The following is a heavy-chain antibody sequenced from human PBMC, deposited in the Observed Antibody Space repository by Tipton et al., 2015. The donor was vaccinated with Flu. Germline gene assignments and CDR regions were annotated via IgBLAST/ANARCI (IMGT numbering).Heavy chain of an antibody. CDR2: IFHSGSP. CDR1: GDSVGRGTSY. J-gene: IGHJ5*02. Sequence: TLSLTCTVSGDSVGRGTSYWSWIRQHPGKGLEWIGYIFHSGSPHYNPSLTSRVTMSVDTSNNLFSLKLTSVTAADTAVYYCVRASGRDWGSLNLSVDWFDPWGQGTLVTVSS. D-gene: IGHD7-27*01. V-gene: IGHV4-31*03. CDR3: VRASGRDWGSLNLSVDWFDP.